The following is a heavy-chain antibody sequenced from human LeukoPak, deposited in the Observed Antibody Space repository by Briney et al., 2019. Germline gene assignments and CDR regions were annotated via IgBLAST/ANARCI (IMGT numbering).Heavy chain of an antibody. CDR2: IYDFGST. CDR3: AGAVGALLTWAF. CDR1: GGSFISHY. V-gene: IGHV4-59*11. D-gene: IGHD1-26*01. Sequence: PSETLSLTYTVSGGSFISHYWSWIRQTPGKGLEWIGYIYDFGSTDYNPSLKSRVTMSVDTSKNQFSLKLTSVTVADTAIYYCAGAVGALLTWAFWGQGTLVTVSS. J-gene: IGHJ4*02.